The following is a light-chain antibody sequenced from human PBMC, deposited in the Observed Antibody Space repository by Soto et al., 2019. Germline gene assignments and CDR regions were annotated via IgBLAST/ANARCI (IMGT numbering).Light chain of an antibody. V-gene: IGKV3-20*01. Sequence: VLTMSLATVSSSPGERATLSCRASQSLTRSYLAWYQQKPGQAPRLLIYGASSRATGIPDRFTGSGSGTDFTLTISRLEPEDFAVYYCQQYDGSPRTFGQGTKVDIK. CDR2: GAS. J-gene: IGKJ1*01. CDR3: QQYDGSPRT. CDR1: QSLTRSY.